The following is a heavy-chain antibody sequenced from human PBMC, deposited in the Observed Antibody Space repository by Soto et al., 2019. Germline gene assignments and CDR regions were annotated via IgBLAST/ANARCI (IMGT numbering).Heavy chain of an antibody. J-gene: IGHJ5*02. V-gene: IGHV4-4*02. CDR2: ILHIGST. CDR1: GGSISTTNW. CDR3: ASGFDSDGLYNGGHP. D-gene: IGHD3-22*01. Sequence: VQLQESGPGLVKPSGTLSLTCTVSGGSISTTNWWSWVRQSPGKGLEWIGEILHIGSTNYNPSLKGRVTISLYKSKNQFSLRLSSVTAADTAVYYCASGFDSDGLYNGGHPWGQGTLVSVSS.